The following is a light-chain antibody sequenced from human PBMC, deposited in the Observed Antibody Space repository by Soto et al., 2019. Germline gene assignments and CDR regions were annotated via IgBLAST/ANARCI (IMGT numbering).Light chain of an antibody. J-gene: IGLJ3*02. CDR3: SSYTSSSTPWV. V-gene: IGLV2-14*01. Sequence: QSALTQPASVSGSPGQSITISCTGTSSDVGGYNYVSWYQQHPGKAPKLMIYEVSNRPSGFSNRFSGSKSCNTASLTISVLLAEDEADYDCSSYTSSSTPWVFGGGTKLTVL. CDR2: EVS. CDR1: SSDVGGYNY.